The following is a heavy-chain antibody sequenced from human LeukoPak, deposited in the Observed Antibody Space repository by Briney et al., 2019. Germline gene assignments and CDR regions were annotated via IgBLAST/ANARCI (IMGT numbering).Heavy chain of an antibody. D-gene: IGHD3-16*02. Sequence: GGSLRLSCAASGFTFSSYGMNWVRQAPGKGLEWVSSISSSSSYIYYADSVKGRFTISRDNAKNSLYLQMNSLRAEDTAVYYCARTPGSYRYFDYWGQGTLVTVSS. CDR1: GFTFSSYG. CDR3: ARTPGSYRYFDY. V-gene: IGHV3-21*01. CDR2: ISSSSSYI. J-gene: IGHJ4*02.